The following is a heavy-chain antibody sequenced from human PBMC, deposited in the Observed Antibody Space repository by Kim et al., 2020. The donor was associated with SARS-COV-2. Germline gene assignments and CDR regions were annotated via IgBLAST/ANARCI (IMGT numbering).Heavy chain of an antibody. Sequence: ASVKVSCKASGYAFTNYAMHWVRQAPGQRLEWMGWIYAGNGNTKYSQKLQGRVTLTRDTSASTVYLELSSLRSEDTAMYYCARDTGNYYYGMDVWGQGTT. CDR3: ARDTGNYYYGMDV. V-gene: IGHV1-3*01. CDR2: IYAGNGNT. CDR1: GYAFTNYA. J-gene: IGHJ6*02. D-gene: IGHD4-4*01.